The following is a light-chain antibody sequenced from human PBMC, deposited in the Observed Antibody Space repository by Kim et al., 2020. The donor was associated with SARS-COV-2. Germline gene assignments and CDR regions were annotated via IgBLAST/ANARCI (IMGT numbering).Light chain of an antibody. CDR1: RGVTSNY. Sequence: SPGEKATLSCRASRGVTSNYLAWYQQKRGQAPRLLIYIASSRATGIPDRFSGSGSGTEFTLTISRLEPEDFAVYYCHQYGSPPSTFGQGTRLDIK. CDR2: IAS. J-gene: IGKJ5*01. CDR3: HQYGSPPST. V-gene: IGKV3-20*01.